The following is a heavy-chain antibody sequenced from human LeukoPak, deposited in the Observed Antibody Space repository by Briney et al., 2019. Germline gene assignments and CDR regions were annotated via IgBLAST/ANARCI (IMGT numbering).Heavy chain of an antibody. D-gene: IGHD6-19*01. J-gene: IGHJ6*03. Sequence: ASVKVSCKASGYTFTSYAMNWVRQAPGQGLEWMGWINTNTGNPTYAQGFTGRFVFSLDTSVSTAYLQISSLKAEDTAVYYCARLNSQWLRVYYYYYMDVWGKGTTVTISS. V-gene: IGHV7-4-1*02. CDR3: ARLNSQWLRVYYYYYMDV. CDR2: INTNTGNP. CDR1: GYTFTSYA.